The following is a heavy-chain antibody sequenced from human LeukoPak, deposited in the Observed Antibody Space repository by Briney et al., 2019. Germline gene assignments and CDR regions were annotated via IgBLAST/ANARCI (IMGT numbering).Heavy chain of an antibody. CDR1: GDTFSRYD. V-gene: IGHV1-2*02. Sequence: ASVKVSCKASGDTFSRYDINWVRQAPGQGLEWMGWINPNSGGTNYAQKFQGRVTMTRDTSISTAYMELSRLRSDDTAVYYCARVEDIVVVPAATFDYWGQGTLVTVSS. D-gene: IGHD2-2*01. CDR2: INPNSGGT. CDR3: ARVEDIVVVPAATFDY. J-gene: IGHJ4*02.